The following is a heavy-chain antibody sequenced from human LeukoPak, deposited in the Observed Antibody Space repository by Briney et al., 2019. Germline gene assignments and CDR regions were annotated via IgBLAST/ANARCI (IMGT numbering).Heavy chain of an antibody. CDR3: ARDPITSYCGSDCYLEPHYYYMDV. D-gene: IGHD2-21*02. Sequence: ASVKVSCKASGYTFTSYGISWVRQAPGQGLEWMGWISAYNGNTNYAQKLQGRVTMTTDTSTSTAYMELRSLRSDDTAVYYCARDPITSYCGSDCYLEPHYYYMDVWGKGTTVTISS. V-gene: IGHV1-18*01. CDR1: GYTFTSYG. CDR2: ISAYNGNT. J-gene: IGHJ6*03.